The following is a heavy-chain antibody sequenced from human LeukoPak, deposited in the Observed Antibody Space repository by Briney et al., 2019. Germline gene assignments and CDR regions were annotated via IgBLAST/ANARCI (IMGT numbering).Heavy chain of an antibody. CDR3: AGGGGWY. CDR2: IGSDNKP. J-gene: IGHJ4*02. Sequence: GGSLRLSCEASGFTFSAYAMTWVRQAPGKGLEWVSSIGSDNKPHYSESVKGRFAISRDNAKNSLYLQMNSLRAEDTALYYCAGGGGWYWGQGTLVTVSS. CDR1: GFTFSAYA. D-gene: IGHD2-15*01. V-gene: IGHV3-69-1*01.